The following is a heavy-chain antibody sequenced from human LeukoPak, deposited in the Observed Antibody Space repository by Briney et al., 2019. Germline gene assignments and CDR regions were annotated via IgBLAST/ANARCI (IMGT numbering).Heavy chain of an antibody. V-gene: IGHV1-69*04. CDR1: GGTFSSYA. Sequence: ASVKVSCKASGGTFSSYAISWVRQAPGQGLEWMGRIIPILGIANYAQKFQGRVTITADKSTSTAYMELSSLRSEDTAVYYCARMGAAAGLYYFDHWGQGTLVTVSS. J-gene: IGHJ4*02. CDR3: ARMGAAAGLYYFDH. D-gene: IGHD6-13*01. CDR2: IIPILGIA.